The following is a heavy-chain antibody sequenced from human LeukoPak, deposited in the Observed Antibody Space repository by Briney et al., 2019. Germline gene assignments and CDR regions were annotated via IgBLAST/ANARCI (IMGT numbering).Heavy chain of an antibody. J-gene: IGHJ4*02. CDR1: GFTFSSYA. V-gene: IGHV3-23*01. D-gene: IGHD3-10*01. CDR2: ISGSGGST. Sequence: GGSLRLSCAASGFTFSSYAMSWVRQAPGKGLEWVSAISGSGGSTYYADSVKGRFTISRDNSKNTLYLQMSSLRAEDTAVYYCARFGELLSYFDYWGQGTLVTVSS. CDR3: ARFGELLSYFDY.